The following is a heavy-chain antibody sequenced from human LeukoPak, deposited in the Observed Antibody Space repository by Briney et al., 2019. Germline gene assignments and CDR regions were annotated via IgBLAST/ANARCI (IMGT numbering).Heavy chain of an antibody. J-gene: IGHJ6*02. V-gene: IGHV3-11*01. CDR3: ARAGAYDFWSGYYSTGGMDA. CDR1: GFTFSDYY. CDR2: ISSSGSTI. Sequence: PGGSLRLSCAASGFTFSDYYMSWIRQAPGKGLEWVSYISSSGSTIYYADSVKGRFTISRDNARNSLYLQMNSLRAEDTAVYYCARAGAYDFWSGYYSTGGMDAWGQGTTVTVSS. D-gene: IGHD3-3*01.